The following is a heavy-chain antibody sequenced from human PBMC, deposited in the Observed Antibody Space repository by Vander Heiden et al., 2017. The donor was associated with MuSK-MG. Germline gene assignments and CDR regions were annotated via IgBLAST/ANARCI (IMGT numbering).Heavy chain of an antibody. Sequence: QLQLQESGPGLVKPSEPLSLPCTVSGVSISSSSYYWGWIRQPPGKGLEWIGSIYYSGSTYYNPSLKSRVTISVDTSKNQFSLKLSSVTAADTAVYYCARSCGRYDAFDIWGQGTMVTVSS. J-gene: IGHJ3*02. D-gene: IGHD2-21*01. CDR2: IYYSGST. CDR3: ARSCGRYDAFDI. V-gene: IGHV4-39*01. CDR1: GVSISSSSYY.